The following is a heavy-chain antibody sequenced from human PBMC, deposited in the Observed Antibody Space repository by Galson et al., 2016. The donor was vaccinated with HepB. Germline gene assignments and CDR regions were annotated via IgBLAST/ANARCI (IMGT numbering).Heavy chain of an antibody. V-gene: IGHV3-13*01. CDR3: AKGLTTVTTEVDY. J-gene: IGHJ4*02. CDR1: GFTFSNYD. CDR2: YVVAGNT. Sequence: SLRLSCAASGFTFSNYDMHWVRQSMGKGLEWVSGYVVAGNTYYADYVKGRFTISREDGENSLYLQMNSLRAEDTAVYYCAKGLTTVTTEVDYWGQGTLVTVAS. D-gene: IGHD4-17*01.